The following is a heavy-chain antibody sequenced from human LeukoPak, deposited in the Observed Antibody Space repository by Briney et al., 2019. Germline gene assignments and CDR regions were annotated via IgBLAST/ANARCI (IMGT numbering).Heavy chain of an antibody. CDR2: INHSGST. CDR1: GGSFSGYY. J-gene: IGHJ4*02. Sequence: PSETLSLTCAVYGGSFSGYYWSWIRQPPGKGLEWMGEINHSGSTNYNPSLKSRVTISVDTSNNQFSLKLSSVTAADTAVYYCARGGPIFGVIVVVTYFDYWGQGTLVTVSS. D-gene: IGHD3-22*01. CDR3: ARGGPIFGVIVVVTYFDY. V-gene: IGHV4-34*01.